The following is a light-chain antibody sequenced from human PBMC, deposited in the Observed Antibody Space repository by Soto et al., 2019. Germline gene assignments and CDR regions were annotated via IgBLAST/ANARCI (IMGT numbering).Light chain of an antibody. CDR1: QTINNK. CDR2: GAS. J-gene: IGKJ1*01. CDR3: QQYNNWPQT. Sequence: MTQAPSTLSVSPGERATLSCRASQTINNKFAWYQLKAGQVPRLLSYGASTRAADVPARFSGGGSGTEFTLTISSLQSEDFAEYHCQQYNNWPQTFGQGTKVDIK. V-gene: IGKV3-15*01.